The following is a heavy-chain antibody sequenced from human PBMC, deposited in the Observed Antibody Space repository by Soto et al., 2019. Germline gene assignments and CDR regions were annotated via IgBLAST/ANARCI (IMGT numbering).Heavy chain of an antibody. Sequence: PGESLKISCKGSGYSFTSYWISWVRQMPGKGLEWMGRIDPSDSYTNHSPSFQGHVTISADKSISTAYLQWSSLKASDTAMYYCARSIAVAGTVGFDYYYYGMDVWGQGTTVTVSS. CDR3: ARSIAVAGTVGFDYYYYGMDV. CDR1: GYSFTSYW. CDR2: IDPSDSYT. D-gene: IGHD6-19*01. J-gene: IGHJ6*02. V-gene: IGHV5-10-1*01.